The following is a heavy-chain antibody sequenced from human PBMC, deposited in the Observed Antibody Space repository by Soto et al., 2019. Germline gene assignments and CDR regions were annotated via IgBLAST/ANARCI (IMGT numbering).Heavy chain of an antibody. J-gene: IGHJ4*02. Sequence: EVQLVESGGGLVKPGGSLRLSCAASGFTFTNAWMTWVRQAPGKGLEWVGRIKTNAAGGTTDYAAPVKGRFAISRDASENTFYLQMNSLKTEDTAVYYCTNVYFDYWGQGTLVTVSS. V-gene: IGHV3-15*01. CDR2: IKTNAAGGTT. CDR3: TNVYFDY. CDR1: GFTFTNAW.